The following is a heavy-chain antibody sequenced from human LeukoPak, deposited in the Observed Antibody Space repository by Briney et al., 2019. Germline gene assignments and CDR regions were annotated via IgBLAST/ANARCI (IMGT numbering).Heavy chain of an antibody. J-gene: IGHJ4*02. CDR2: INPSGGST. V-gene: IGHV1-46*01. Sequence: GASVTVPRKTSGHTFTNYFIHWVRQAPGQGREGMGIINPSGGSTTFSPKFQGRITLTRDTSTNTVYLDLSSLRSEDTAVYYCARDGDYHGNSVHFDYWGQGTQVTVSS. CDR3: ARDGDYHGNSVHFDY. D-gene: IGHD4-23*01. CDR1: GHTFTNYF.